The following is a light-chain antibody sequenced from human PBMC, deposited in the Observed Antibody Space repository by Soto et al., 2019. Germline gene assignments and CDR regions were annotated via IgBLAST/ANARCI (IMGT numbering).Light chain of an antibody. Sequence: QPVLTQSSSASASLGSSVKLTCTLSSGHSSYIIAWHQQQPGKAPRYLMKLEGSGNYNKGNGVPDRFSGSSSGADRYRTISNLQFEDEADYYCETWDSNTRVFGGGTKLTVL. V-gene: IGLV4-60*02. J-gene: IGLJ3*02. CDR3: ETWDSNTRV. CDR1: SGHSSYI. CDR2: LEGSGNY.